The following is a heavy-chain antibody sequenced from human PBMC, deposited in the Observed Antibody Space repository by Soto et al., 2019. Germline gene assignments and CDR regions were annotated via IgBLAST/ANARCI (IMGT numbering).Heavy chain of an antibody. CDR1: KFSFSGYW. CDR2: VNPDGSTT. Sequence: EVQLVESGGGLVQPGGSLRLSCAASKFSFSGYWMHWVRQAPGKGLMWVSRVNPDGSTTTYADSVKGRFTISRDNAKNTVFLQMNSLRADDTAVYYCEKVASVSYDWFDTWGQGTMVTVSS. CDR3: EKVASVSYDWFDT. D-gene: IGHD1-26*01. J-gene: IGHJ5*02. V-gene: IGHV3-74*01.